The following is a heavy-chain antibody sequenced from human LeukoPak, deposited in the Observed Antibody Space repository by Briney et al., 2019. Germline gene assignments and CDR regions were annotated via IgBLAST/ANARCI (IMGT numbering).Heavy chain of an antibody. J-gene: IGHJ4*02. V-gene: IGHV4-34*01. Sequence: PSETLSLTCAVYGGSFSGDFWSWIRQSPGKGLEWIGEINHSGNTNYNPSLKSRVTMSVDTSKNQFSLKLNSITAADTAVYYCARALHVWGRKLDSWGQGTLVTVSS. D-gene: IGHD3-16*01. CDR1: GGSFSGDF. CDR3: ARALHVWGRKLDS. CDR2: INHSGNT.